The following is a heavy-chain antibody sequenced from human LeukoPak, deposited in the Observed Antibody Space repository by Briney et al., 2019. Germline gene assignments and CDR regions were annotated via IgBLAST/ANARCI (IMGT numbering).Heavy chain of an antibody. V-gene: IGHV4-34*01. Sequence: PSETLSLTCAVYGGSFSGYYWSWIRQPPGKGLEWIGEINHSGSTNYNPSLKSRVTISVGTSKNQFSLKLSSVTAADTAVYYCARHGIVAAGPSFDYWGQGTLVTVSS. CDR1: GGSFSGYY. CDR2: INHSGST. J-gene: IGHJ4*02. D-gene: IGHD6-13*01. CDR3: ARHGIVAAGPSFDY.